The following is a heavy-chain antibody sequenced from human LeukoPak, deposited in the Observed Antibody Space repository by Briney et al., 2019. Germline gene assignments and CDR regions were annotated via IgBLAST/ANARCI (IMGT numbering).Heavy chain of an antibody. Sequence: GGSLRLSCAASGFTFSSYSMNWVRQAPGKGLEWVSSISSSSSYIYYADSVKGRFTISRDNVKNTLYLQMNRLRAEDTAVYYCARDFTIFDAFDIWGQGTMVTVSS. J-gene: IGHJ3*02. D-gene: IGHD3-3*01. CDR2: ISSSSSYI. CDR3: ARDFTIFDAFDI. CDR1: GFTFSSYS. V-gene: IGHV3-21*01.